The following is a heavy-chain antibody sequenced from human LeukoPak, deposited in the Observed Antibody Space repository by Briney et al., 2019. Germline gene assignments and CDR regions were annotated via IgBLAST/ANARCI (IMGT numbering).Heavy chain of an antibody. V-gene: IGHV4-34*01. CDR1: GGSFSGYY. J-gene: IGHJ4*02. CDR2: INHSGST. Sequence: SEALSLTCAVYGGSFSGYYWSWIRQPPGKGLEWIGEINHSGSTNYNPSLKSRVTISVDTSKNQFSLKLSSVTAADTAVYYCARGRCTNGVCYPRDYWGQGTLVTVSS. D-gene: IGHD2-8*01. CDR3: ARGRCTNGVCYPRDY.